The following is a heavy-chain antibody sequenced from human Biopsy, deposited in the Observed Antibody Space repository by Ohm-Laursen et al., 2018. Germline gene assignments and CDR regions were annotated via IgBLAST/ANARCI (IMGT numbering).Heavy chain of an antibody. Sequence: SLRLSCSASGFTFSNFNMNWFRQAPGEGLEWVSYISSSSESIYYADSVRGRFTVSRDSAQNSMYLQMNSLRADDTAVYYCATDDYSGDSAYWGQGTLVTVSS. CDR3: ATDDYSGDSAY. CDR2: ISSSSESI. V-gene: IGHV3-48*01. CDR1: GFTFSNFN. D-gene: IGHD4-23*01. J-gene: IGHJ4*02.